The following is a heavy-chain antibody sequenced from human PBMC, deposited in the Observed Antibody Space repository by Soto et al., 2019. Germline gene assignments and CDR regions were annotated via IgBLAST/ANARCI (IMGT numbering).Heavy chain of an antibody. CDR1: GGTFSSYA. CDR3: ARDRPLIAAAGTIYWFDP. CDR2: IIPIFGTA. J-gene: IGHJ5*02. V-gene: IGHV1-69*12. Sequence: QVQLVQSGAEVKKPGSSVKVSCKASGGTFSSYAISWVRQAPGQGLEWMGGIIPIFGTANYAQKFQGRVTITADESTSTAHMELSSLRSEDTAVYYCARDRPLIAAAGTIYWFDPWGQGTLVTVSS. D-gene: IGHD6-13*01.